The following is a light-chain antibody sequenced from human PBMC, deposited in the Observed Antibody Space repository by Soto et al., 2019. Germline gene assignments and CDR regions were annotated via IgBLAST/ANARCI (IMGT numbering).Light chain of an antibody. CDR3: QPYGTVLWT. V-gene: IGKV3-20*01. CDR1: QRVNTNN. CDR2: GAS. Sequence: EILLTQAPGTVSLFPGETATLSCSAIQRVNTNNVVGYQQKRGQAPRLLIYGASSRANGIPDRFSASGSGTNFDLTISRLEPEDFAVYYCQPYGTVLWTCGEGPEVEIK. J-gene: IGKJ1*01.